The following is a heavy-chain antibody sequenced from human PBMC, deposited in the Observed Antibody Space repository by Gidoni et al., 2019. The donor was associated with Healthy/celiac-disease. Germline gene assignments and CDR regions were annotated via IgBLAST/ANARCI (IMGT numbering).Heavy chain of an antibody. CDR3: ARGTDRDGAFDI. CDR1: GFTFSSYD. V-gene: IGHV3-13*01. CDR2: IGTAGDT. Sequence: EVQLVESGGGLVQPGGSLRLSCAASGFTFSSYDMHWVRQATGKGLELVSAIGTAGDTYYPGSVKGRFTISRENAKNSLCLQMNSLRAGDTAVYYCARGTDRDGAFDIWGQGTMVTVSS. J-gene: IGHJ3*02.